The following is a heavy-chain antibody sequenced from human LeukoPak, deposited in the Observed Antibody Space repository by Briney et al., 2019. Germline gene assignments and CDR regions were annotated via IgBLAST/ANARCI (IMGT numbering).Heavy chain of an antibody. Sequence: SVKVSCKASGGTFSSYAISWVRQAPGQGLEWMGGIIPIFGTANYAQMFQGRVTITADESTSTAYMELSSLRSEDTAVYYRARGAAAGTNWFDPWGQGTLVTVSS. CDR2: IIPIFGTA. J-gene: IGHJ5*02. CDR1: GGTFSSYA. D-gene: IGHD6-13*01. V-gene: IGHV1-69*13. CDR3: ARGAAAGTNWFDP.